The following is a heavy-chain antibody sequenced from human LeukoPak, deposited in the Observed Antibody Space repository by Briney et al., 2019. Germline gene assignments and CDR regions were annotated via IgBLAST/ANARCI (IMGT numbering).Heavy chain of an antibody. CDR3: ARWVEVARYYYMDA. J-gene: IGHJ6*03. CDR2: IYYSDST. D-gene: IGHD5-24*01. Sequence: SETLSLTCTVSGGSISSYYWSWIRQPPGKGLEWIGYIYYSDSTNYNPSLKSRVTISVDTSKNQFSLKLSSVTAADTAVYYCARWVEVARYYYMDAWGQGTPVTVSS. V-gene: IGHV4-59*01. CDR1: GGSISSYY.